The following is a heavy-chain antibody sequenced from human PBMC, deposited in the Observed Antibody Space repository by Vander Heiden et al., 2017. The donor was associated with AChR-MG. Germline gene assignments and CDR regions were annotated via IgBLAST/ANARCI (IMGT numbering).Heavy chain of an antibody. Sequence: EVQLLESGGGLVQPGGSLRLSCAASGILFSNYAMSWVRQAPGKGLEWVSTIDSGGGSAYSPDFVKGRFTISRDNSRKTLYLQMNNLTAEDTAVYYCARGRLSSWTSAQEYWGQGTLVTVSS. CDR1: GILFSNYA. V-gene: IGHV3-23*01. J-gene: IGHJ4*02. CDR2: IDSGGGSA. CDR3: ARGRLSSWTSAQEY. D-gene: IGHD3-10*01.